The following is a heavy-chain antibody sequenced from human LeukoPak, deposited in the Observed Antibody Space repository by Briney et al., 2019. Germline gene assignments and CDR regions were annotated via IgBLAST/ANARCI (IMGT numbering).Heavy chain of an antibody. CDR3: AKDSRSYYYGPGEDIPTGY. D-gene: IGHD3-10*01. CDR1: GFTFSSYG. CDR2: ISGSGGST. Sequence: GGTLRLSCAASGFTFSSYGMSWARQAPGKGLEWVSAISGSGGSTYYADSVKGRFTISRDNSKNTLYLQMNSLRAEDTAVYYCAKDSRSYYYGPGEDIPTGYWGQGTLVAVSS. J-gene: IGHJ4*02. V-gene: IGHV3-23*01.